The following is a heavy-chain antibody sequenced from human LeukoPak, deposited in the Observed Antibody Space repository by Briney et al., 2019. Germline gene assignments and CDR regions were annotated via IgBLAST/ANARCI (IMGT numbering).Heavy chain of an antibody. J-gene: IGHJ4*02. V-gene: IGHV1-2*06. CDR1: GYTFTGHY. Sequence: GASVKVSCKASGYTFTGHYMHWVRQAPGQGLEWMGRINPNSGGTNYAQKLQGRVTMTRDTSISTAYMELSRLRSDDTAVYYCARDGGVYYDSSGYYRSDYWGQGTLVTVSS. D-gene: IGHD3-22*01. CDR3: ARDGGVYYDSSGYYRSDY. CDR2: INPNSGGT.